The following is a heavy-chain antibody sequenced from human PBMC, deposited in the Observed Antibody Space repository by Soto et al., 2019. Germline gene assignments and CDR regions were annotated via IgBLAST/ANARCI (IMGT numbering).Heavy chain of an antibody. Sequence: QVQLVQSGAEVKKPGASVKVSCKASGYTFTSYGISWVRQAPGQGLEWMGWISAYNGNTNYAQKLQGRVTMTTDKSTSTAYMELRSLRSDDTAVYYCAREPDCSGGSCYSIDWFDPWGQGTLVTVSS. CDR1: GYTFTSYG. CDR2: ISAYNGNT. V-gene: IGHV1-18*01. D-gene: IGHD2-15*01. J-gene: IGHJ5*02. CDR3: AREPDCSGGSCYSIDWFDP.